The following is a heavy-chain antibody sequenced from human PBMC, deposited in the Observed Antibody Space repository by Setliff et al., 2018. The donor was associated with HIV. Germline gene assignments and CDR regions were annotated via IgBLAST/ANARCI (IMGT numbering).Heavy chain of an antibody. Sequence: TLSLTCTVSGYSVNSDYLWCWIRQPPGKGPEWLALIYWDGDKRYNPSLKARLTIPKATSNNHVVLMMSNMDPADTATYYCTHVNNFRSVYFASWGQGTLVTVSS. CDR3: THVNNFRSVYFAS. CDR2: IYWDGDK. V-gene: IGHV2-5*02. J-gene: IGHJ4*02. CDR1: GYSVNSDYL. D-gene: IGHD1-1*01.